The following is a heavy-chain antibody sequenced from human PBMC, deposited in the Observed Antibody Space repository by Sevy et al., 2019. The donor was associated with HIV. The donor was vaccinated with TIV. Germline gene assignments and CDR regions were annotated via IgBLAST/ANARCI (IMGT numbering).Heavy chain of an antibody. J-gene: IGHJ4*02. Sequence: GGSLRLACAISGFTVNDKYIIWVRQAPGKGLEWVSVCFSSGSTYYADSAKGRFTISRDNSKNTVDLQMNSVRAEDTAVYYCVSLFLSYRSGWSYFDYWGQGTLVTVSS. D-gene: IGHD6-19*01. CDR2: CFSSGST. CDR1: GFTVNDKY. CDR3: VSLFLSYRSGWSYFDY. V-gene: IGHV3-66*02.